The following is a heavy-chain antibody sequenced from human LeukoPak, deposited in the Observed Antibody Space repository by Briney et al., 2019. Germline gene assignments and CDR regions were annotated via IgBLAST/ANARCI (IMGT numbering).Heavy chain of an antibody. J-gene: IGHJ4*02. D-gene: IGHD6-19*01. Sequence: GGALTLSCVSSGFTFSSYSMNWVHPAPGKGLEWVSYISSSSSTIYYADSVRGGFTLSRDNAKKSLYLQMNSLRDEDTAVYYCARTYSSGWLGGFDCWGQGTLVTVSS. V-gene: IGHV3-48*02. CDR3: ARTYSSGWLGGFDC. CDR1: GFTFSSYS. CDR2: ISSSSSTI.